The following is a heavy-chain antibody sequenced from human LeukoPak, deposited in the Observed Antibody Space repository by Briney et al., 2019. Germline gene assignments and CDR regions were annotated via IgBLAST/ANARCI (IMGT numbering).Heavy chain of an antibody. CDR3: AKGSNGFGEPGDYYHYFMDV. CDR1: GFTFSSYA. J-gene: IGHJ6*03. CDR2: ISDSGGRA. D-gene: IGHD3-10*01. Sequence: GGSLRLSCAASGFTFSSYAMSWVRQAPGKGLEWVSSISDSGGRAYYADSVKGRFTISRDNSKSTLYLQMSSLRGEDTAVYYCAKGSNGFGEPGDYYHYFMDVWGKGTTVTISS. V-gene: IGHV3-23*01.